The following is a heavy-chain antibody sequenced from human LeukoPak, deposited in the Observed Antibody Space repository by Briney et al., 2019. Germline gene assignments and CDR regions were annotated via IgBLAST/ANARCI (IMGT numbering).Heavy chain of an antibody. J-gene: IGHJ6*03. D-gene: IGHD2-15*01. CDR3: ATRYCSGGSCPNYYYYYINV. Sequence: ASVKVSCKGSGYTFTSYDINWVRQATGQGLEWMGWMNPNSGNTGYAQKFQGRVTMTEDTSTDTAYMELSSLRSEDTAVYYCATRYCSGGSCPNYYYYYINVWGKGTTVTISS. V-gene: IGHV1-8*01. CDR2: MNPNSGNT. CDR1: GYTFTSYD.